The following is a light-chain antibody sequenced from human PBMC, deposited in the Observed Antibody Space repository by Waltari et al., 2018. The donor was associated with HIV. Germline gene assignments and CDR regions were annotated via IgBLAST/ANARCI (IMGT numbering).Light chain of an antibody. CDR3: CSYAGTYTYV. J-gene: IGLJ1*01. CDR1: SSDIGYFDY. V-gene: IGLV2-11*01. Sequence: QSALTQPRSVSGSPGQSVTISCTGTSSDIGYFDYVSWYQQSPGNAPKVIIYAVYQRPSGVPDRCTAAKSGITASLTISGLQDEDEADYYCCSYAGTYTYVFGTGTTVTVL. CDR2: AVY.